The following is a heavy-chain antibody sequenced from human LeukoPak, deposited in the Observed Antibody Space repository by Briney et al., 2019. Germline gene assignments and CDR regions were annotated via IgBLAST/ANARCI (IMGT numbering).Heavy chain of an antibody. CDR1: GVTFSSYG. CDR2: ISYDGSNK. D-gene: IGHD3-22*01. V-gene: IGHV3-30*18. CDR3: AKAPRGYYDSSGYYYGAWFFDY. J-gene: IGHJ4*02. Sequence: PGGSLRLSCAASGVTFSSYGMHWVRQAPGKGLEWVAVISYDGSNKYYADSVKGRFTISRDNSKNTLYLQMNSLRAEDTAVYYCAKAPRGYYDSSGYYYGAWFFDYWGQGTLVTVSS.